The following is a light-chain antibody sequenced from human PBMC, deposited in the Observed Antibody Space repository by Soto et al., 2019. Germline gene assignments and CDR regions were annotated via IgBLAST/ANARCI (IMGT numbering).Light chain of an antibody. V-gene: IGKV3-20*01. CDR3: LQFGTSPPAFT. CDR2: GTS. Sequence: ESMLTQSPGTLSLSPGERATLSCRASQSVDSRFLTWYQQKPGQTPSLLIYGTSIRATGIPDRFSGSGSGTDFTLIISRVEAEDSAVYYCLQFGTSPPAFTFGQGTKLEI. J-gene: IGKJ2*01. CDR1: QSVDSRF.